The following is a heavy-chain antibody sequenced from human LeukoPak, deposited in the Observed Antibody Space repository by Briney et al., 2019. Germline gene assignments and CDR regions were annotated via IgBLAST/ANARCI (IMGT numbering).Heavy chain of an antibody. D-gene: IGHD2-15*01. CDR1: GYNFNSYG. V-gene: IGHV1-18*01. Sequence: ASVKVSCKASGYNFNSYGISWLRQVPGQGLEWMGWISGYNGLTRYGKNVQGRVTLTTDTSTRTAYMELRSLRSDDTAVYYCARDLLDIVVVVAADHWFDPWGQGTLVTVSS. CDR2: ISGYNGLT. CDR3: ARDLLDIVVVVAADHWFDP. J-gene: IGHJ5*02.